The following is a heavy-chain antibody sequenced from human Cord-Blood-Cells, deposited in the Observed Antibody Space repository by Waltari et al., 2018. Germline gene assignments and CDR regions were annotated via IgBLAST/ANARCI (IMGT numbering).Heavy chain of an antibody. J-gene: IGHJ4*02. D-gene: IGHD3-9*01. Sequence: QLQLQESGPGLVKPSETLSLTCTVSGGSISSSSYYWGWIRQPPGKGLAWIGSIYYSGSTYYNPSLKSRVTISVDTSKNQFSLKLSSVTAADTAVYYCARHPGYFDWLFDYWGQGTLVTVSS. CDR2: IYYSGST. CDR1: GGSISSSSYY. V-gene: IGHV4-39*01. CDR3: ARHPGYFDWLFDY.